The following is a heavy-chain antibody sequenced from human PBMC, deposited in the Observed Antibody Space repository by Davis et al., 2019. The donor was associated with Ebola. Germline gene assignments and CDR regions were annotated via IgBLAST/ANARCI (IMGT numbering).Heavy chain of an antibody. CDR3: ARGSVQFDY. J-gene: IGHJ4*02. CDR2: IIPILGIA. Sequence: SVQVSCKASAGTFSTYTISWVRQPPAQGLEWMGRIIPILGIANYAQKFQGRVTITADKSTSTAYMELSSLRSEDTAVYYCARGSVQFDYWGQGTLVTVSS. CDR1: AGTFSTYT. V-gene: IGHV1-69*02.